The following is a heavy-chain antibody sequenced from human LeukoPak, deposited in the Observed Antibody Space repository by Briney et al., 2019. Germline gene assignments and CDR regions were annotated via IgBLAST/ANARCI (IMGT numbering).Heavy chain of an antibody. D-gene: IGHD3-22*01. J-gene: IGHJ6*02. CDR2: INPNSGGT. CDR1: GYTFTGYY. Sequence: ASVKVSRKASGYTFTGYYMHWVRQAPGQGLEWMGWINPNSGGTNYAQKFQGRVTMTRDTSISTAYMELSRLRSDDTAVYYCAREQYYYDSSGYYPYGMDVWGQGTTVTVSS. V-gene: IGHV1-2*02. CDR3: AREQYYYDSSGYYPYGMDV.